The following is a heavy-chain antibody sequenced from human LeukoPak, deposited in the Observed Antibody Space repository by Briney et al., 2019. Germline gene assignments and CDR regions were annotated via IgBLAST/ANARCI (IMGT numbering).Heavy chain of an antibody. D-gene: IGHD2-2*01. CDR2: ISSSSYI. Sequence: WGSLRLSCAASGFTFSSYSMNWVRQAPGKGLEWVSSISSSSYIYYADSVKGRFTISRDNAKNSLYLQMNSLRAEDTAVYYCARGIAGYCSSTSCPTGWGQGTLVTVSS. V-gene: IGHV3-21*01. CDR3: ARGIAGYCSSTSCPTG. CDR1: GFTFSSYS. J-gene: IGHJ4*02.